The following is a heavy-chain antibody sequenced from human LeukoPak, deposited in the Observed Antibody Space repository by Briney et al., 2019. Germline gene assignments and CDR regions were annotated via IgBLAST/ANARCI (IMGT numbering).Heavy chain of an antibody. CDR2: IYPGDSDT. D-gene: IGHD4-17*01. J-gene: IGHJ4*02. CDR3: ARQNDYGAPLGGYFDY. Sequence: HGESLKISCKGSGYSFATYWIGWVRQMPGKGLEWMGIIYPGDSDTRYSPSFQGQVTISADKSISTAYLQWSSLKASDTAMYYCARQNDYGAPLGGYFDYWGQGTLVTVSS. CDR1: GYSFATYW. V-gene: IGHV5-51*01.